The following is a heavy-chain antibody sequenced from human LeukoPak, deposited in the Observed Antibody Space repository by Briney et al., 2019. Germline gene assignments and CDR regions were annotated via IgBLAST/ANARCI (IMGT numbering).Heavy chain of an antibody. CDR3: ASPLWFGESTGDY. D-gene: IGHD3-10*01. CDR2: ISSSGSTI. J-gene: IGHJ4*02. CDR1: GFTFSSYE. Sequence: GGSLRLSCAASGFTFSSYEMNWVRQAPGKGLEWVSYISSSGSTIYYADSVKGRFTISRDNAKSSLYLQMNSLRAEDTAVYYCASPLWFGESTGDYWGQGTLVTVSS. V-gene: IGHV3-48*03.